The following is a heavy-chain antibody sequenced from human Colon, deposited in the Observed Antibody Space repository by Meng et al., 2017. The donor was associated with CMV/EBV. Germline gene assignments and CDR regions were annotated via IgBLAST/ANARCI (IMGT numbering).Heavy chain of an antibody. CDR3: AKDIAVRVSANFRYSPPGDY. CDR2: ISATSSYI. CDR1: EFSFSSHN. J-gene: IGHJ4*02. D-gene: IGHD5-12*01. Sequence: GGSLRLSCVVSEFSFSSHNMNWVRQAPGKGLEWVASISATSSYIYYADSVKGRFTISRDNAKNSLYLQMDSLRVEDTAFYYCAKDIAVRVSANFRYSPPGDYWGQGTLVTVSS. V-gene: IGHV3-21*04.